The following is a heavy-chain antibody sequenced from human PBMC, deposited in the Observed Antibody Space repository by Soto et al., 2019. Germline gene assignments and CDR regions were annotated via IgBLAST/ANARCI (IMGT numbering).Heavy chain of an antibody. V-gene: IGHV3-66*01. CDR3: ARDPGLRNGMSA. CDR2: IYSDGST. CDR1: GFNVNSDY. Sequence: EVQVVESGGDLVQRGGSLRLSCAASGFNVNSDYMNWVRQAPGKGLEWVSVIYSDGSTYYADSVKGRFSISRDNSKNMLNLEMSSLRAEDTAVYYCARDPGLRNGMSAWGQGTTVTVSS. J-gene: IGHJ6*02.